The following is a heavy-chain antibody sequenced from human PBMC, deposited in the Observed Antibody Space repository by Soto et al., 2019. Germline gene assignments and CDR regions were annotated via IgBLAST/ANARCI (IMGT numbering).Heavy chain of an antibody. J-gene: IGHJ4*02. Sequence: EVQLVESGGGLVKPGGSLRLSCAASGFTFSSYSMNWVRQAPGKGLEWVSSISSSSSYIYYADSVKGRFTISRDNAKNSLYLQMNSLRAEDTAVYYCASDGSLLSRKADYWGQGTLVTASS. CDR3: ASDGSLLSRKADY. CDR2: ISSSSSYI. V-gene: IGHV3-21*01. D-gene: IGHD2-2*01. CDR1: GFTFSSYS.